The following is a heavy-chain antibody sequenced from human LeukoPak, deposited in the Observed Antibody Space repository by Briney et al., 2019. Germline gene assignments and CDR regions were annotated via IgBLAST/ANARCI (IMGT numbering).Heavy chain of an antibody. CDR1: GGSISSYY. CDR2: IYYSGST. J-gene: IGHJ4*02. CDR3: ARGARVYGLYYFDY. V-gene: IGHV4-59*01. Sequence: SETLSLTCTVSGGSISSYYWSWIRQPPGKGLEWIGYIYYSGSTNYNPSLKSRVTISVDTSKNQFSLRLSSVTAADTAVYYCARGARVYGLYYFDYWGQGTLVTVSS. D-gene: IGHD4-17*01.